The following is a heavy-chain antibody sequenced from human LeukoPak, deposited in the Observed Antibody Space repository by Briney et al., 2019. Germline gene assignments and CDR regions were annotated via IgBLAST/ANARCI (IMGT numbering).Heavy chain of an antibody. V-gene: IGHV1-8*03. CDR1: GYTSTSYD. CDR2: MNPNSGNT. D-gene: IGHD2/OR15-2a*01. J-gene: IGHJ6*03. Sequence: GASVKVSRKASGYTSTSYDINWVRQATGQGLEWMGWMNPNSGNTGYAQKFQGRVTITRNTSISTAYMELSSLRSEDTAVYYCASSNRPGGYYYYYMDVWGKGTTVTVSS. CDR3: ASSNRPGGYYYYYMDV.